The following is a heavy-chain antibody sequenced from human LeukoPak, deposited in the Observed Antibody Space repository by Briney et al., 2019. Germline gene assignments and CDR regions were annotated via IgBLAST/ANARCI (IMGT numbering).Heavy chain of an antibody. CDR3: ARGAVPVYYYYMDV. V-gene: IGHV1-2*02. CDR1: GYTFTDYY. Sequence: ASVKVSCKASGYTFTDYYIHWVRQAPGQGLEWMGWINPNSGGTNYAQKVQGRVTMTRDTSISTAYMELRSLRSDDTAVYYCARGAVPVYYYYMDVWGKGTTVTVSS. J-gene: IGHJ6*03. D-gene: IGHD2-2*01. CDR2: INPNSGGT.